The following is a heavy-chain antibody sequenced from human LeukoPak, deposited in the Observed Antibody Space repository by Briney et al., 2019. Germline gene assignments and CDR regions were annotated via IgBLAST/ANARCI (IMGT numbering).Heavy chain of an antibody. D-gene: IGHD2-15*01. J-gene: IGHJ4*02. CDR1: GGSISTYY. Sequence: SETLSLTCTVSGGSISTYYWSWIRQPAGKGLEWIGRIYTSGSTNYNPSLKSRVTMSVDTSKNQFSLKLSSVTAADTAVYYCARGDCSGGSCYSTPFDYWGQGTLVTVSS. CDR2: IYTSGST. V-gene: IGHV4-4*07. CDR3: ARGDCSGGSCYSTPFDY.